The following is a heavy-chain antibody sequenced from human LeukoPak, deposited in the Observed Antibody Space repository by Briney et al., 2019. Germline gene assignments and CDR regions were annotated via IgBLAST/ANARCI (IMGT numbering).Heavy chain of an antibody. V-gene: IGHV1-18*01. D-gene: IGHD6-6*01. CDR3: ARDLGVTVRPFSLFY. J-gene: IGHJ4*02. CDR2: ISAYNGNT. Sequence: ASVKVSCKASGYTFTSYGIRWVRQAPGQGLEWMGWISAYNGNTNYAQKLQGRVTMTTDTSTSTAYMELRSLRSDDTAVYYCARDLGVTVRPFSLFYWGQGTLVTVSS. CDR1: GYTFTSYG.